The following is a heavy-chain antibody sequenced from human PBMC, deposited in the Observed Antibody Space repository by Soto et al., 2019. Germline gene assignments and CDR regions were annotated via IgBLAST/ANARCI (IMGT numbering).Heavy chain of an antibody. D-gene: IGHD2-2*01. V-gene: IGHV3-23*01. J-gene: IGHJ4*02. CDR2: ISVSGGST. CDR1: GFTFSSYV. CDR3: AKILLVSVVVPGVRDY. Sequence: EVQLLESGGGLVQAGGSLRLSCTASGFTFSSYVMSWARQAPGKGLEWVSSISVSGGSTYYADSVKGRFTISRDYSRNTMCLQMNSLRAEDTALYYCAKILLVSVVVPGVRDYWGQGTLVTVSS.